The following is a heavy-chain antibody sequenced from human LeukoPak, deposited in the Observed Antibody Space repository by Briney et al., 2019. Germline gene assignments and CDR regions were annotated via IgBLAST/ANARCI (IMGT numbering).Heavy chain of an antibody. Sequence: GGSLRLSCAASGFTFSSYSMNWVRQAPGKGLEWVSGISWNSGSIGYADSVKGRFTISRDNAKNSLYLQMNSLRAEDTALYYCAKDTLYYGSGSYLAFDIWGQGTMVTVSS. V-gene: IGHV3-9*01. CDR3: AKDTLYYGSGSYLAFDI. J-gene: IGHJ3*02. D-gene: IGHD3-10*01. CDR1: GFTFSSYS. CDR2: ISWNSGSI.